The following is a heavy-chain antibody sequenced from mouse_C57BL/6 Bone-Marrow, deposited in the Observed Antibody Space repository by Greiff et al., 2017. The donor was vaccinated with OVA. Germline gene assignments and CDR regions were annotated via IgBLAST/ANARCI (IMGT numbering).Heavy chain of an antibody. D-gene: IGHD1-1*01. CDR3: ARNYYGSSYGCAY. Sequence: QLQQPGAELVKPGASVKMSCKASGYTFTSYWITWVKQRPGQGLEWIGDIYPGSGSTNYNEKFKSKATLTVDTSSSTAYMQLSSLTSEDSAVYYCARNYYGSSYGCAYWGQGTLVTVSA. CDR2: IYPGSGST. J-gene: IGHJ3*01. V-gene: IGHV1-55*01. CDR1: GYTFTSYW.